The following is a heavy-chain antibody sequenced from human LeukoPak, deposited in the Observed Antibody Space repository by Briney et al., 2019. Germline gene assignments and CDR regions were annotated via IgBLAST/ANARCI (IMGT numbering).Heavy chain of an antibody. CDR2: ISYDGSNK. J-gene: IGHJ3*02. CDR3: ARDVPARDAPAASDAFDI. CDR1: GFTFSSYG. V-gene: IGHV3-30*03. Sequence: PGRSLRLSCAASGFTFSSYGMHWVRQAPGKGLEWVAVISYDGSNKYYADSVKGRFTISRDNSKNTLYLQMNSLRAEDTAVYYCARDVPARDAPAASDAFDIWGQGTMVTVSS. D-gene: IGHD2-2*01.